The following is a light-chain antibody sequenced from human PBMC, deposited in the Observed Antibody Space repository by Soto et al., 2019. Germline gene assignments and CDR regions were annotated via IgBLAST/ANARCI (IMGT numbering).Light chain of an antibody. J-gene: IGLJ1*01. V-gene: IGLV1-40*01. CDR3: QSYDSRLSEYV. CDR2: ANT. CDR1: SSNIGAGFD. Sequence: QSVLPQPPSLSGAPRQRVTISCTGSSSNIGAGFDVHWYQQVPGTAPRLHINANTNPPSGVSDRFSGSKSGTSGSLAITGLQPEDEADYFCQSYDSRLSEYVFGSGTKLAVL.